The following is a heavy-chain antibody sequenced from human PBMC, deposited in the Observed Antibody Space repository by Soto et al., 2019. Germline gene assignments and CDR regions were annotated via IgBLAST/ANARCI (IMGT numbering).Heavy chain of an antibody. V-gene: IGHV1-18*01. D-gene: IGHD3-10*01. CDR1: GYTFTSYG. CDR3: ASGWFGELVYKFDY. J-gene: IGHJ4*02. CDR2: ISAYNGNT. Sequence: ASVKVSCKPSGYTFTSYGITWVRQAPGQGLEWMGWISAYNGNTNYAQKFQGRVTMTTDTSTSTAYMELRSLGSDDTAVYYCASGWFGELVYKFDYWGQGTLVTVSS.